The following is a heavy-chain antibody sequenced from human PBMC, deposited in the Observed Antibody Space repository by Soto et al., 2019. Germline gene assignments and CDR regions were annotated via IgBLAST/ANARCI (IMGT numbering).Heavy chain of an antibody. CDR3: ARAKSLEYNWFDT. CDR2: IKRDGSEK. Sequence: GGSLRLSCAASGFTFSSYWMSWVRQAPGKGLEWVANIKRDGSEKYYVDSVKGRFTISRDNAKNSVYLQMNSLRAEDTAVYFCARAKSLEYNWFDTWGQGTPVTVSS. J-gene: IGHJ5*02. CDR1: GFTFSSYW. V-gene: IGHV3-7*04.